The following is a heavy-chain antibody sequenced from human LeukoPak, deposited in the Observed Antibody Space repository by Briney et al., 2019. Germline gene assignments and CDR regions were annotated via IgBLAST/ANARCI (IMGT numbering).Heavy chain of an antibody. J-gene: IGHJ5*02. V-gene: IGHV1-2*02. CDR2: INPNSGGT. CDR3: ARDSIAVAGTCWFDP. CDR1: GYTFTGYY. D-gene: IGHD6-13*01. Sequence: ASVKVSCKASGYTFTGYYMHWLRQAPGQGLEWMGWINPNSGGTNYAQKFQGRVTMTRDTSISTACMELSRLRSDDTAVYYCARDSIAVAGTCWFDPWGQGTLVTVSS.